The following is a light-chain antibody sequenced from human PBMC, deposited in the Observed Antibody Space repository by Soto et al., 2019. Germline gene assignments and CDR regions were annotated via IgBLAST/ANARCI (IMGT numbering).Light chain of an antibody. CDR1: QGIYSY. CDR3: QYFNSSPRT. CDR2: AAS. J-gene: IGKJ1*01. Sequence: DIQLTQSPSFLSASVGDRVTITCRASQGIYSYLAWYQQKPGKAPNLLIYAASTLQYGVPSRFSGSGSGTQFTLTISSLQPEDFATYYCQYFNSSPRTFGQGTKVEIK. V-gene: IGKV1-9*01.